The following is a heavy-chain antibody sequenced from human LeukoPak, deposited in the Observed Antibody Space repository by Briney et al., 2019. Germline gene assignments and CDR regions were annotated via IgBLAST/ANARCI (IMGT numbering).Heavy chain of an antibody. CDR2: IGGSGINT. Sequence: PGGSLRLSCVASEFTFASYAMTWVRLIPGKKLEWVASIGGSGINTNYADTVRGRFTISRDNSKNTLYLQMNSLRAEDTAVYYCGRDPNSDYVGAFEFWGQGTLVSVSS. CDR1: EFTFASYA. J-gene: IGHJ3*01. V-gene: IGHV3-23*01. D-gene: IGHD5-12*01. CDR3: GRDPNSDYVGAFEF.